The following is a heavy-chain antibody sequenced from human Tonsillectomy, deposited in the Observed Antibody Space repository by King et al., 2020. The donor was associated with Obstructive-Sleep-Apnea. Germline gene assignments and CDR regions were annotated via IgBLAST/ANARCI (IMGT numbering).Heavy chain of an antibody. CDR1: GGSISSSKW. J-gene: IGHJ4*02. CDR2: IDHGGYT. CDR3: ARVPGGATVTDYYFDY. Sequence: QLQESGPGLVKTSGTLSLTCAVSGGSISSSKWWSWVRQPPGKGLEWIGEIDHGGYTNYNPSPKSRVTISVDKSKNQFSLKLSSVTAADTAVYYCARVPGGATVTDYYFDYWGQGTLVTVSS. V-gene: IGHV4-4*02. D-gene: IGHD4-17*01.